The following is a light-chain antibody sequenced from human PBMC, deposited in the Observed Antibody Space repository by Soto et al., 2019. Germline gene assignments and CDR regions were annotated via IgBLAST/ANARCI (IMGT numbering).Light chain of an antibody. CDR3: QQSYSTPRT. CDR2: AAS. CDR1: QSISNY. V-gene: IGKV1-39*01. Sequence: DIQMTQSPSSLSASVGDRVTITCRASQSISNYLNWYQQKPGAAPKLLIYAASSLQSGVPSRFSGSGSGTDFTLTISSLQPEDFATYYCQQSYSTPRTFDQGTKVEIK. J-gene: IGKJ1*01.